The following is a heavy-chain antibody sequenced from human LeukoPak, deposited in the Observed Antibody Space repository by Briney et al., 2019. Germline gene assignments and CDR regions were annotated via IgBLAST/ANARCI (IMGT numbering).Heavy chain of an antibody. D-gene: IGHD2-15*01. Sequence: SETLSLTCTVSGASIRSGDYYWSWIRQPPGKGLEWIGYIYDSGSTYHNPSLKSRITISVDTSENRFSLKLSSVTATDTAVYYCARDCSGGSCYGAFDIWGQGTMVTVSS. V-gene: IGHV4-30-4*01. J-gene: IGHJ3*02. CDR3: ARDCSGGSCYGAFDI. CDR2: IYDSGST. CDR1: GASIRSGDYY.